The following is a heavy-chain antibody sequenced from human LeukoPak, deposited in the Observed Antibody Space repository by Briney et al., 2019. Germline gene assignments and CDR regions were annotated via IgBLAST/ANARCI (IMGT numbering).Heavy chain of an antibody. Sequence: ASVTVSCKTSRHTFTDYYIHWVRQAPGLGLEWMAWINPISGNANSAPKFRDGVTMTRDTSMYTVDMELISLRSDDTAVYYCGGPNLYGIDYWGQGTLVTVSS. V-gene: IGHV1-2*02. CDR3: GGPNLYGIDY. D-gene: IGHD4-17*01. CDR1: RHTFTDYY. CDR2: INPISGNA. J-gene: IGHJ4*02.